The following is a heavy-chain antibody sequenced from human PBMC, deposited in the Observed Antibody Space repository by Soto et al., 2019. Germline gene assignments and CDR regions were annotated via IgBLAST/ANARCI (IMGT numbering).Heavy chain of an antibody. CDR1: GFTFSSYA. J-gene: IGHJ1*01. CDR2: ISGSGGST. Sequence: GGSLRLSCAASGFTFSSYAMSWVRQAPGKGLEWVSAISGSGGSTYYADSVKGRFTISRDNSKNTLYLQMNSLRAEDTAVYYCAKDHVPGKEYQLLWIYFQHWGQGTLVTVSS. CDR3: AKDHVPGKEYQLLWIYFQH. V-gene: IGHV3-23*01. D-gene: IGHD2-2*01.